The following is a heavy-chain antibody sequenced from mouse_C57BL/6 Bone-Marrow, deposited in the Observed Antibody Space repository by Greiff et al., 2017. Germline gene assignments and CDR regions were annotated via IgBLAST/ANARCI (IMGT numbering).Heavy chain of an antibody. Sequence: QVQLQQSGAELVKPGASVKLSCKASGYTFTSYWMQWVKQRPGQGLEWIGEIDPSDSYTNYNQKFKGKATLTVDTYSSTAYMQLSSLTSEDSAVYYCAREYYGSYYYAMDYWGQGTSVTVSS. J-gene: IGHJ4*01. D-gene: IGHD1-1*01. V-gene: IGHV1-50*01. CDR2: IDPSDSYT. CDR1: GYTFTSYW. CDR3: AREYYGSYYYAMDY.